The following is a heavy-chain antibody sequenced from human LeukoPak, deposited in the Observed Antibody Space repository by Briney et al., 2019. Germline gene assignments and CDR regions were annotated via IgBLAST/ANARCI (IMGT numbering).Heavy chain of an antibody. CDR2: MNPNSGNT. Sequence: ASVKVSCKASGYTFTSYDINWVRQATGQGLEWMGWMNPNSGNTGYAQKFQGRVTITRNTSISTAYMELSSLRSEDTAVYYCAGNEYSSSWDWYFDLWGRGTLVTVSS. CDR1: GYTFTSYD. V-gene: IGHV1-8*03. CDR3: AGNEYSSSWDWYFDL. J-gene: IGHJ2*01. D-gene: IGHD6-13*01.